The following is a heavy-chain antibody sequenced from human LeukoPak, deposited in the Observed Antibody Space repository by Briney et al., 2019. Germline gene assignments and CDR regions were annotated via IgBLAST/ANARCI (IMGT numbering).Heavy chain of an antibody. CDR1: GFTFSTYW. D-gene: IGHD6-19*01. V-gene: IGHV3-7*01. CDR3: ARRFRVDGSGWPSHFDY. CDR2: IKQDGSEK. Sequence: PGGSLRLSCAASGFTFSTYWMSWVRQAPGKGLEWVANIKQDGSEKYYVDSVKGRFTISRDNAKNSLFLQMNSLRAEDTAVYYCARRFRVDGSGWPSHFDYWGQGTLVTVSS. J-gene: IGHJ4*02.